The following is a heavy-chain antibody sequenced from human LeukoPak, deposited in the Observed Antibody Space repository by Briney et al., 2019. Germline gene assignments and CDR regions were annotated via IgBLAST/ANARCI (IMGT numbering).Heavy chain of an antibody. CDR2: INPHSGGT. D-gene: IGHD3-22*01. J-gene: IGHJ3*02. CDR1: GYTLTDYY. Sequence: ASVKVSCKASGYTLTDYYMHWVRQAPGQGLEWMGWINPHSGGTNYAQKFQGRVTMTRDTSISTAYMELSRLRSDDTAVYYCARDYYDSSGFGAFDIWGQGTMVTVSS. CDR3: ARDYYDSSGFGAFDI. V-gene: IGHV1-2*02.